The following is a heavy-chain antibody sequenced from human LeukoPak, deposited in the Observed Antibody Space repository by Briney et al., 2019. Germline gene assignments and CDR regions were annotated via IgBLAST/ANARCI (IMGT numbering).Heavy chain of an antibody. J-gene: IGHJ4*02. D-gene: IGHD3-22*01. CDR1: GYTFTSYY. CDR2: INPSGGST. V-gene: IGHV1-46*01. Sequence: ASVKVSCKASGYTFTSYYMNWVRQAPGQGLEWMGIINPSGGSTSYAQKFEGRVTMTREMSTSTVYMELSSLRSEDTVVYYCARGDGYDKGDYWGQGTLVTVSS. CDR3: ARGDGYDKGDY.